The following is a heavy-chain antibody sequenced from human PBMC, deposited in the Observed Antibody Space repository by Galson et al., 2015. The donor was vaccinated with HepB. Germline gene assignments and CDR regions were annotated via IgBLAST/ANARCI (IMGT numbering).Heavy chain of an antibody. J-gene: IGHJ3*01. CDR3: AGKYCGDDCYPYEDFDL. CDR1: GYTFTTYY. CDR2: INPTGGST. Sequence: SVKVSCKASGYTFTTYYIHWVRQAPGQGLEWMGVINPTGGSTLYAQNFQGRVTMTRDTSTSTVYMELSSLRSEDTAVYHCAGKYCGDDCYPYEDFDLWGQGTMVAVSS. V-gene: IGHV1-46*01. D-gene: IGHD2-21*02.